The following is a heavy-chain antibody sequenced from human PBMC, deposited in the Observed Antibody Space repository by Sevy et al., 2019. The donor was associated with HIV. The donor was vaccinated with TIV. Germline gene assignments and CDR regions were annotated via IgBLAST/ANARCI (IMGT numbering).Heavy chain of an antibody. D-gene: IGHD2-15*01. V-gene: IGHV4-34*01. CDR1: GGSFSGYY. Sequence: SETLSLTCAVYGGSFSGYYWSWIRQPPGKGMEWIGEINHSGGTNYNPPLKSRVTISVDTSKNQFSLKLNSVTAADTAVYYCARHCTGSSCSHAFDIWGQGTMVTVS. CDR3: ARHCTGSSCSHAFDI. CDR2: INHSGGT. J-gene: IGHJ3*02.